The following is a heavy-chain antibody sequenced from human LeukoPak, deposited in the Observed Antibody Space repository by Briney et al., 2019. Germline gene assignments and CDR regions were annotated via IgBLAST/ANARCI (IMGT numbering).Heavy chain of an antibody. CDR1: GFSLSTSGMC. Sequence: SGPTLVKPTQTLTLTCTFSGFSLSTSGMCVSWIRQPPGKALEWLARIDWDDDKYYSTSLKTRLTISKDTSKNQVVLTMTNMDPVDTATYYCARIRSSSWLYYGMDVWGQGTTVTVSS. CDR3: ARIRSSSWLYYGMDV. D-gene: IGHD6-13*01. V-gene: IGHV2-70*11. J-gene: IGHJ6*02. CDR2: IDWDDDK.